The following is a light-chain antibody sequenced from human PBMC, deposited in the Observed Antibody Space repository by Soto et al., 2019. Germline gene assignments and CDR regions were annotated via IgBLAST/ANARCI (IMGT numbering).Light chain of an antibody. V-gene: IGKV3D-15*01. CDR2: GAS. CDR3: QQLNSYPLT. Sequence: EIVMTQSPATLSVSPGERATLSCRASQSVSNNYLAWYQQKPGQAPRLLIYGASNRATGIPDRFSGSGSGTDFTLTISSLQPEDFATYYCQQLNSYPLTFGGGTKVDIK. CDR1: QSVSNN. J-gene: IGKJ4*01.